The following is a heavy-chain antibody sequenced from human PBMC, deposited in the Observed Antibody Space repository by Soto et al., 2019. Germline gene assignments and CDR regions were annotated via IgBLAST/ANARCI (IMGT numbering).Heavy chain of an antibody. CDR2: ISAYNGNT. V-gene: IGHV1-18*01. CDR3: ARDQDSYGDQGDTKYYYYMDV. CDR1: GYTFTSYG. J-gene: IGHJ6*03. Sequence: ASVKVSCKASGYTFTSYGISWVRQAPGQGLEWMGWISAYNGNTNYAQKLQGRVTMTTDTSTSTAYMELRSLRSDDTVVYYCARDQDSYGDQGDTKYYYYMDVWGKGTTVTVSS. D-gene: IGHD4-17*01.